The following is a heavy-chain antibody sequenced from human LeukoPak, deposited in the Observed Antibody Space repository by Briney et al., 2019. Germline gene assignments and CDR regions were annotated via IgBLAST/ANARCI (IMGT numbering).Heavy chain of an antibody. D-gene: IGHD6-13*01. CDR3: AREAAAID. V-gene: IGHV3-21*01. Sequence: PGGSLRLSCAASGFTFSSYSMNWVRQAPGEGLEWVSSISSSSSYIYYADSVKGRFTISRDNAKNSLYLQVNSLRAEDTAVYYCAREAAAIDWGQGTLVTVSS. J-gene: IGHJ4*02. CDR2: ISSSSSYI. CDR1: GFTFSSYS.